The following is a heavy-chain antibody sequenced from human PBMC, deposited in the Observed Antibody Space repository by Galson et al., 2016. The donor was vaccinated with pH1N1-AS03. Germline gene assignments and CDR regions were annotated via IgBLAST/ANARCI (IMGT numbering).Heavy chain of an antibody. D-gene: IGHD4-17*01. CDR1: GFSFSSYA. CDR2: ISASGGST. CDR3: AKGMTKVTSIYGMDV. V-gene: IGHV3-23*01. J-gene: IGHJ6*02. Sequence: SLRLSCAASGFSFSSYAMSWVRQAPGKGLEWISGISASGGSTNYVESVKGRFTISRDNSRNTLDLQMNSLRADDTAIYYCAKGMTKVTSIYGMDVWGRGTTVSVSS.